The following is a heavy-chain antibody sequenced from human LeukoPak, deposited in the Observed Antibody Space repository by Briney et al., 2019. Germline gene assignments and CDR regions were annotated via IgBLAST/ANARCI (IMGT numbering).Heavy chain of an antibody. V-gene: IGHV4-59*12. Sequence: SETLSLTCTVSGGSISSYYWSWIRQPPGKGLEWIGYIYYSGSTNYNPSLKSRVTISVDTSKNQFSLKLSSVTAADTAVYYCARPRVRGVIIRGFDYWGQGTLVTVSS. D-gene: IGHD3-10*01. J-gene: IGHJ4*01. CDR1: GGSISSYY. CDR3: ARPRVRGVIIRGFDY. CDR2: IYYSGST.